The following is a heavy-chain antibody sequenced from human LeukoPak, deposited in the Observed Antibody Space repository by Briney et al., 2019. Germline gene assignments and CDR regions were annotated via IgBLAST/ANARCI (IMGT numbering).Heavy chain of an antibody. CDR1: GYTFTSYG. J-gene: IGHJ4*02. CDR3: AREKRDGDYYDSSASHFDY. V-gene: IGHV1-18*01. D-gene: IGHD3-22*01. CDR2: ISAYNGNT. Sequence: GASVKVSCKASGYTFTSYGISWVRQAPGQGLEWMGWISAYNGNTNYAQKFQGRVTMTRDTSTSTVYMELSSLRSEDTAVYYCAREKRDGDYYDSSASHFDYWGQGTLVTVSS.